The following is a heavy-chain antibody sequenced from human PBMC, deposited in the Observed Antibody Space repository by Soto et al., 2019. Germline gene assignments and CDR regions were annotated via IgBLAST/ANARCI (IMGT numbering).Heavy chain of an antibody. CDR3: ARATTSGYYFGMDV. J-gene: IGHJ6*01. Sequence: QVQVVESGGGVVQPGGSLRLSCAASGFTFRSYGMHWVRQAPGKGLEWVAVIWYDGSEKYSADSVKGRITISRDISKNTLYLQINSRRAEDTAVYYCARATTSGYYFGMDVWGQGTTVTVSS. D-gene: IGHD1-26*01. CDR2: IWYDGSEK. V-gene: IGHV3-33*01. CDR1: GFTFRSYG.